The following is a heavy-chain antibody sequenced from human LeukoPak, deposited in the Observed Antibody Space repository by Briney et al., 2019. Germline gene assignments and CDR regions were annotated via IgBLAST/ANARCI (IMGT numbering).Heavy chain of an antibody. V-gene: IGHV3-48*04. D-gene: IGHD3-16*01. CDR3: AREGAGDYLDY. Sequence: GGSLRLSCAASGFTFSSYSMNWVRQAPGKGLEWVSYISSSSSTIYYADPVKGRFTISRDNAKNSLYLQMNSLRAEDTAVYYCAREGAGDYLDYWGQGTLVTVSS. J-gene: IGHJ4*02. CDR1: GFTFSSYS. CDR2: ISSSSSTI.